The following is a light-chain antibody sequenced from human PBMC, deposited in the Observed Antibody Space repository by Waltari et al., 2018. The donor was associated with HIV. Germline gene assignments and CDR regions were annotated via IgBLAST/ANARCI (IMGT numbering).Light chain of an antibody. CDR1: SSDVGRYYL. Sequence: SALTQPASVSGSPGQAITVSCTGSSSDVGRYYLVSWYQQHPGKAPKLMIYEDDKRPSGVSNRFSGSKSGNTASLTISGLQAEDEADYYCCSYAGSTTWLFGGGTKLTVL. J-gene: IGLJ3*02. CDR2: EDD. V-gene: IGLV2-23*01. CDR3: CSYAGSTTWL.